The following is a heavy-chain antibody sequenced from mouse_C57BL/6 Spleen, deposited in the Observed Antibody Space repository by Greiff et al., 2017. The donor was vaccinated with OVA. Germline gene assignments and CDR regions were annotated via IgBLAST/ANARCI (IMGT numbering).Heavy chain of an antibody. Sequence: QVQLKQPGAELVKPGASVKLSCKASGYTFTSYWMQWVKQRPGQGLEWIGEIDPSDSYTNYNQKFKGKATLTVDTSSSTAYMQLSSLTSEDSAVYYCARWGYYGSSLYAMDYWGQGTSVTVSS. V-gene: IGHV1-50*01. D-gene: IGHD1-1*01. CDR3: ARWGYYGSSLYAMDY. CDR1: GYTFTSYW. CDR2: IDPSDSYT. J-gene: IGHJ4*01.